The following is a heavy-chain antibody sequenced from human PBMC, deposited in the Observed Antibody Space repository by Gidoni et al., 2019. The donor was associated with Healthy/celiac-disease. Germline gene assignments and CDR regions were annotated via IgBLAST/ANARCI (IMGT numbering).Heavy chain of an antibody. CDR2: ISWNSGSI. D-gene: IGHD3-3*01. Sequence: EVQLVESGGGLVQRGRSLRLSCAASGFTFDDYAMHWVRQAPGKGLEWVSGISWNSGSIDYADSVKGRFTISRDNDKNSLYLQMNSLRAEDTALYYCAKDINYDFWSGPIDYWGQGTLVTVSS. V-gene: IGHV3-9*01. CDR3: AKDINYDFWSGPIDY. J-gene: IGHJ4*02. CDR1: GFTFDDYA.